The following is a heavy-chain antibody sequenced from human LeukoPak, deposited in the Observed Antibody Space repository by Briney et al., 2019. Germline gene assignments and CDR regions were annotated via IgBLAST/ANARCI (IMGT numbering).Heavy chain of an antibody. J-gene: IGHJ4*02. Sequence: ASVKVSCKASGYTFTDYYMHWVRQAPGQGLDWMGWINPTSGGTNYAQKFQGRVTMSRDTSISTAYMELSRLRSDDTAVYYCARDSRQWLVGKNFDYWGQGTLVTVSS. CDR2: INPTSGGT. CDR3: ARDSRQWLVGKNFDY. D-gene: IGHD6-19*01. V-gene: IGHV1-2*02. CDR1: GYTFTDYY.